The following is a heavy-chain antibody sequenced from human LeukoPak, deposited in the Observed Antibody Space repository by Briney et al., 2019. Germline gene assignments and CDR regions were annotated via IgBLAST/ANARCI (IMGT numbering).Heavy chain of an antibody. CDR3: ARDFWSGYRKSYYYYYMDV. J-gene: IGHJ6*03. CDR1: GYSISSGYY. CDR2: IYHSGST. Sequence: SETLSLTCAVSGYSISSGYYWGWIRQPPGKGLEWIGSIYHSGSTYYNPSLKSRVTISVDTSKNQFSLKLSSVTAADTAVYYCARDFWSGYRKSYYYYYMDVWGKGTTVTVSS. V-gene: IGHV4-38-2*02. D-gene: IGHD3-3*01.